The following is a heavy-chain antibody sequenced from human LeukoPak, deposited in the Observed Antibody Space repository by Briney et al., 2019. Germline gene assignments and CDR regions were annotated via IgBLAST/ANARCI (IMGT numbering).Heavy chain of an antibody. CDR1: GGTFSGYY. CDR2: INPNSGGT. V-gene: IGHV1-2*02. CDR3: ARDRPSYDILTGYILLYYFDY. Sequence: GSSVKVSCKASGGTFSGYYMHWVRQAPGQGLEWMGWINPNSGGTNYAQKFQGRVTMTRDTSISTAYMELSRLRSDDTAVYYCARDRPSYDILTGYILLYYFDYWGQGTLVTVSS. D-gene: IGHD3-9*01. J-gene: IGHJ4*02.